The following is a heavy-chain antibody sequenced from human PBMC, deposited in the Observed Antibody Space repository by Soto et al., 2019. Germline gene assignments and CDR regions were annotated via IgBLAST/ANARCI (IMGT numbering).Heavy chain of an antibody. Sequence: QVQLVESGGGVVQPGRSLRHSCAASGFTFSSYGMHWVRQAPGKGLEWVAVIWYDGSNRYYADSVKGRFTISRDNSKNTLSLQMNSLRAEYTAVYYCARDRKSRQLGHYDYGMDVWGQGTTVTVSS. D-gene: IGHD3-3*01. V-gene: IGHV3-33*01. CDR1: GFTFSSYG. J-gene: IGHJ6*02. CDR3: ARDRKSRQLGHYDYGMDV. CDR2: IWYDGSNR.